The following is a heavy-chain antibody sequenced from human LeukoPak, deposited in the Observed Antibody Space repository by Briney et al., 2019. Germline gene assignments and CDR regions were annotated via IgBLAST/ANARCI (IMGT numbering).Heavy chain of an antibody. CDR2: INHSGST. CDR3: ARQVVPAAKTFDY. CDR1: GGSISTYY. Sequence: SETLSLTCTVSGGSISTYYWSWIRQPAGKGLEWIGEINHSGSTNYNPSLKSRVTISVDTSKNQFSLKLSSVTAADTAVYYCARQVVPAAKTFDYWGQGTLVTVSS. D-gene: IGHD2-2*01. J-gene: IGHJ4*02. V-gene: IGHV4-34*01.